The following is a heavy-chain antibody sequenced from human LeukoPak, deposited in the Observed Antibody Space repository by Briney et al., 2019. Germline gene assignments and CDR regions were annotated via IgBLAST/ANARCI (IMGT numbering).Heavy chain of an antibody. J-gene: IGHJ6*03. Sequence: SETLSLTCTVSGGSISSSSYYWGWIRQPPGKGLEWIGSIYYSGSTYYNPSLKSRVTISVDTSKNRFSLKLSSVTAADTAVYYCARIYSSGDQNYYYYYMDVWGKGTTVTVSS. V-gene: IGHV4-39*07. CDR3: ARIYSSGDQNYYYYYMDV. CDR1: GGSISSSSYY. CDR2: IYYSGST. D-gene: IGHD6-19*01.